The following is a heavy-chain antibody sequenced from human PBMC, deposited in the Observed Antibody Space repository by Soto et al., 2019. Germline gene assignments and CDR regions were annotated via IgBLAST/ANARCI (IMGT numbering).Heavy chain of an antibody. V-gene: IGHV4-61*01. Sequence: LSLTCTVSGDSVTSGTYYWTWIRQTPVKGLEWIGYISYSERANYNPSLKSRVTISIDTSKNQFSLKLSSVTAADTAVYYCAGDTYYYDTNGYYYFDYWGRGTLVTVSS. CDR2: ISYSERA. D-gene: IGHD3-22*01. J-gene: IGHJ4*02. CDR1: GDSVTSGTYY. CDR3: AGDTYYYDTNGYYYFDY.